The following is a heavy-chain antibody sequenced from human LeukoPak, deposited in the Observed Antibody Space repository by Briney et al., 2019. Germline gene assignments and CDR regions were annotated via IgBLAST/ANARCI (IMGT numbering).Heavy chain of an antibody. J-gene: IGHJ5*02. Sequence: GASVKVSCKASGYTFTSYYMHWVRQAPGQGLEWMGIINPSGGSTSYAQKFQGRVTMTRDMSTSTVYMELSSLRAEDTALYYCAKEGGLQSLPYTWFDPWGQGTLVTVST. CDR2: INPSGGST. CDR1: GYTFTSYY. V-gene: IGHV1-46*01. CDR3: AKEGGLQSLPYTWFDP. D-gene: IGHD5-24*01.